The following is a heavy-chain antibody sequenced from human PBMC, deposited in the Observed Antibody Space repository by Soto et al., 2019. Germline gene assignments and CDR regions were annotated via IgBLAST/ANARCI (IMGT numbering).Heavy chain of an antibody. V-gene: IGHV4-59*01. J-gene: IGHJ3*02. Sequence: PSETLSLTCSVSGCAISDYYRSWIRQPPGKGLEWIGYIYYSGSTNYNPSLKSRVTLSVDTSKNQFSLKLSSVTAADTAVYYCARAEAGRWIQLWVDAFGIWGQGTMVT. CDR3: ARAEAGRWIQLWVDAFGI. CDR1: GCAISDYY. CDR2: IYYSGST. D-gene: IGHD5-18*01.